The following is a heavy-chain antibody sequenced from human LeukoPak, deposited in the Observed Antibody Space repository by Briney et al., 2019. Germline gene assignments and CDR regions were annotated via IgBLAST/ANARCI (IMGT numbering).Heavy chain of an antibody. V-gene: IGHV1-2*02. Sequence: GASVNVSCKASGYTFTSYAIHWVRQAPGQGLEWMGWITPSGGTNYPQKFQGRVAITLDTSITTAYMDLSRLTSDDTAVYYCARDRYGDGFAHLDYWGQGALVTVSS. CDR2: ITPSGGT. CDR3: ARDRYGDGFAHLDY. CDR1: GYTFTSYA. D-gene: IGHD5-24*01. J-gene: IGHJ4*02.